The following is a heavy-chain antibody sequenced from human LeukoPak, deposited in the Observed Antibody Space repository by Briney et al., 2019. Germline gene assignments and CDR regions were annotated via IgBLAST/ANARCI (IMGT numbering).Heavy chain of an antibody. CDR3: ARDPGYSYGYLDNAFDI. CDR1: GGSISSYY. V-gene: IGHV4-59*01. J-gene: IGHJ3*02. CDR2: IYYSGST. Sequence: PSETLSLTCTVSGGSISSYYWSWIRQPPGKGLEWIGYIYYSGSTNYNPSLKSRVTISVDTSKNQFSLKLSSVTAADTAVYYCARDPGYSYGYLDNAFDIWGQGTMVTVSS. D-gene: IGHD5-18*01.